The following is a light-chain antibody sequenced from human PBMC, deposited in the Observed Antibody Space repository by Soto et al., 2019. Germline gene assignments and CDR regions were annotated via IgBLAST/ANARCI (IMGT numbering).Light chain of an antibody. CDR2: DAS. Sequence: DIQMTQSPSTLSASVGDGVTITCRASQNISVWLAWYQQRPGKAPKFLIYDASNLETGVSSRFSGRGSGTEFTLTIPSLHPDDFATNYCQQYDSSSPTFGQGTKLEIK. J-gene: IGKJ2*01. CDR3: QQYDSSSPT. V-gene: IGKV1-5*01. CDR1: QNISVW.